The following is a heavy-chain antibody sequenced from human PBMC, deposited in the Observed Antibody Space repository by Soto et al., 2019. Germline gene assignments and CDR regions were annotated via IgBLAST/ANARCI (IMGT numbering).Heavy chain of an antibody. CDR2: IYYSGSN. V-gene: IGHV4-59*01. J-gene: IGHJ6*02. Sequence: PSETLSLTCTVSGGSISSYYWSWIRQPPGKGLEWIGYIYYSGSNSYNPSLKSRVPISVDTSKNQFSLKLSSVPAADTYVYYWARDWPRRAVAGRGYDYYDGMDVWGQGTTVTVSS. CDR1: GGSISSYY. D-gene: IGHD6-19*01. CDR3: ARDWPRRAVAGRGYDYYDGMDV.